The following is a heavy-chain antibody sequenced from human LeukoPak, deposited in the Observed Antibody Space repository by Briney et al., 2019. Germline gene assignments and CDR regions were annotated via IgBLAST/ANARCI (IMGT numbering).Heavy chain of an antibody. CDR1: GGSIRSDY. J-gene: IGHJ2*01. D-gene: IGHD1-26*01. V-gene: IGHV4-59*01. CDR3: ARVYYSGSYDYWYFDL. CDR2: IYYSGST. Sequence: SETLSLTCTVPGGSIRSDYWSWIRQSPRKVLEWIGYIYYSGSTNYNPSLKSRVTISVDTSKHQFSLKLSSVTAADPAVYYCARVYYSGSYDYWYFDLWGRGTLVTVSS.